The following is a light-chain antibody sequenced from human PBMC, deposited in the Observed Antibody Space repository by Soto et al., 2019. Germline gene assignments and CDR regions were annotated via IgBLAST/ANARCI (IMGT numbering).Light chain of an antibody. CDR2: DAS. CDR1: QSFCRTY. CDR3: QQYGSSLIT. Sequence: IGFTQAPGPLSLSPGERATLSCRARQSFCRTYLAWYQQKPGQAPRLLIYDASSRATGIPDRFSGSGSGTDFTLTISRLEPEDFAVYYCQQYGSSLITFGQGTRLEIK. J-gene: IGKJ5*01. V-gene: IGKV3-20*01.